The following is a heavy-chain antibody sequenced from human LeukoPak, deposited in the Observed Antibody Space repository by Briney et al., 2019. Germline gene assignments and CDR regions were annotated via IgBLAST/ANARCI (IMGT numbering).Heavy chain of an antibody. CDR2: ISSSSSYI. CDR1: GFTFSSYS. Sequence: GGSLRLSCAASGFTFSSYSMNWVRQAPGKGLEWVSSISSSSSYIYYADSVKGRFTISRDNAKNSLYLQMNSLRAEDTAVYYCAKVVLLWFGELGHFDYWGQGTLVTVSS. J-gene: IGHJ4*02. CDR3: AKVVLLWFGELGHFDY. D-gene: IGHD3-10*01. V-gene: IGHV3-21*01.